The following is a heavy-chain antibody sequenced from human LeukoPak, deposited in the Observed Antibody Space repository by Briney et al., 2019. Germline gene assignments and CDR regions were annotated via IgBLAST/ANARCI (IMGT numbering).Heavy chain of an antibody. V-gene: IGHV3-49*04. CDR3: ASRDSAVTDQNFFHY. CDR1: GFTFSSYA. Sequence: GGSLRLSCAASGFTFSSYAMSWVRQAPGKGLEWVGFIRIKANGGTTEYAASVEGRFTIPRDDSKSIAYLQMNSLKTEDTAVYYCASRDSAVTDQNFFHYWGQGTLVTVAS. J-gene: IGHJ4*02. CDR2: IRIKANGGTT. D-gene: IGHD6-19*01.